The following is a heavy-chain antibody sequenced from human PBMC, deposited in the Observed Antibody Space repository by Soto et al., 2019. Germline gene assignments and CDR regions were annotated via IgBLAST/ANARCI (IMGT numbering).Heavy chain of an antibody. V-gene: IGHV3-23*01. CDR1: GFTFGSHA. D-gene: IGHD2-15*01. Sequence: EVQLLESGGGLVQPGGSLRLSCVASGFTFGSHAMTWVRQPPGKGLELVSGISGGGGSTHYAASVKGRFTISRDNSRNTLHLQMDSLRPEDTAVYCCAADWDMLVGCTTSGFDPWGQGTLVTVSS. CDR2: ISGGGGST. CDR3: AADWDMLVGCTTSGFDP. J-gene: IGHJ5*02.